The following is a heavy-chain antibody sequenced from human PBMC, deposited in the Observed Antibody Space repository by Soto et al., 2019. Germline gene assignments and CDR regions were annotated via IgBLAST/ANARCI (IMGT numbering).Heavy chain of an antibody. V-gene: IGHV1-69*13. CDR2: IILPFGTP. CDR3: ASYYYGSGSYVYYFDY. Sequence: GASVKVSCKASGGSFSNNAISWVRQAPGQGLEWMGVIILPFGTPNYAQTFQGRVTITADESMTTAYMELSGLRSEDTAVYYCASYYYGSGSYVYYFDYWGQGTLVTVSS. J-gene: IGHJ4*02. CDR1: GGSFSNNA. D-gene: IGHD3-10*01.